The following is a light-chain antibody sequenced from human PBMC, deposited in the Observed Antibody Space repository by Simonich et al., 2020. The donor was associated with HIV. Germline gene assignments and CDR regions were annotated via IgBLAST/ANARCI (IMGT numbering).Light chain of an antibody. CDR1: QSVLYSSNNKNY. J-gene: IGKJ4*01. Sequence: DIVMTQSPDSLAVSLGERATINCKSNQSVLYSSNNKNYLAWYQQKPGQPPKLLIYWASTRESGVPGRFRGSGSGTDFTLTISSLQAEDMAVYYCQQYYSTPLTFGGGTKVEIK. CDR3: QQYYSTPLT. CDR2: WAS. V-gene: IGKV4-1*01.